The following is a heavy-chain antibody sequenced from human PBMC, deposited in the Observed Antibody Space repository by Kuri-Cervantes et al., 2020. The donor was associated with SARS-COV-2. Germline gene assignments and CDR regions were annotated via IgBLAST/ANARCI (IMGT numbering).Heavy chain of an antibody. CDR2: IIPIFGIA. J-gene: IGHJ6*03. D-gene: IGHD2-2*01. CDR1: GGTFSSYV. Sequence: SVKVSCKASGGTFSSYVISWVRQAPGQGLEWMGGIIPIFGIANYAQKFQGRVTMTRNTSISTAYMELSSLRSEDTAVYYCARGLVVPAAMRPNYYMDVWGKGTTVTVSS. CDR3: ARGLVVPAAMRPNYYMDV. V-gene: IGHV1-69*10.